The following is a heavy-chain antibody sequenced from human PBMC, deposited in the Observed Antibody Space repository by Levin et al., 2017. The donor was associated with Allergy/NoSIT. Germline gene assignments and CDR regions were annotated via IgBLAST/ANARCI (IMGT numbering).Heavy chain of an antibody. CDR3: ARHSASGWYNFDY. J-gene: IGHJ4*02. V-gene: IGHV4-59*08. CDR2: IYYSGST. CDR1: GGSIRSYY. D-gene: IGHD6-19*01. Sequence: SQTLSLTCTVSGGSIRSYYWSWIRQPPGKGLEWIGYIYYSGSTNYNPSLKSRVTISVDTSKNQFSLKLSSVTAADTAVYYCARHSASGWYNFDYWGQGTLVTVSS.